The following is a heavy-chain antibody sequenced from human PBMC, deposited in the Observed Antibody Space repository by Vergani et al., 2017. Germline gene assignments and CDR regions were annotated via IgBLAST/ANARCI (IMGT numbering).Heavy chain of an antibody. J-gene: IGHJ6*03. CDR3: ARSGYCAHGVCYMTYYYYMDV. D-gene: IGHD2-8*01. V-gene: IGHV3-33*08. Sequence: VQLLESGGGSVQPGESLRLSCVASGFRFREHAMHWVRQAPGKGLEWVAFIWYDGSKEYYADSVKGRFTISRDNSKNTLYLQMNNLRAADTAVYYCARSGYCAHGVCYMTYYYYMDVWGKGTAVTVSS. CDR1: GFRFREHA. CDR2: IWYDGSKE.